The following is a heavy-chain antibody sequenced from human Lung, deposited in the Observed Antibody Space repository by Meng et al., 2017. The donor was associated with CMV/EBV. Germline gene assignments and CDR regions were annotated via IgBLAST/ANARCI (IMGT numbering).Heavy chain of an antibody. CDR2: MHYSSGNT. J-gene: IGHJ4*02. CDR3: ARDTDL. Sequence: SVKISCKSSGYTLTASYFHWVRQAPGQGLEWLGIMHYSSGNTAHTQKLQGRVSMTRDTSTSTVYFELTGLRSDDTALYYCARDTDLWGQGTLVTVSS. CDR1: GYTLTASY. V-gene: IGHV1-46*01.